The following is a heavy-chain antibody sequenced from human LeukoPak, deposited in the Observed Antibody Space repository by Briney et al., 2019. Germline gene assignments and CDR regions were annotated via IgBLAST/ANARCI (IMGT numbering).Heavy chain of an antibody. V-gene: IGHV3-48*03. Sequence: GGSLRLSCAASGFTFSSYDMNWVRQAPGKGLEWVSYISSSGSTIYYADSVKGRFTISRDNAKNSLYLQMNSLRAEDTAVYYCAKARGTDYGDYVMFDCWGQGTLVTVSS. D-gene: IGHD4-17*01. J-gene: IGHJ4*02. CDR1: GFTFSSYD. CDR2: ISSSGSTI. CDR3: AKARGTDYGDYVMFDC.